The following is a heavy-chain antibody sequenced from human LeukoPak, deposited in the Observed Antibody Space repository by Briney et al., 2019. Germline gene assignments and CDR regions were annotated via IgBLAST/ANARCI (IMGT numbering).Heavy chain of an antibody. Sequence: WASVKVSCXASGGTFSSYAISWVRQAPGQGLEWMGRIIPIFGTANYAQKFQGRVTITTDESTSTAYMELSSLRSEDTAVYYCARADITMVRGVYFDYWGQGTLVTVSS. D-gene: IGHD3-10*01. CDR3: ARADITMVRGVYFDY. CDR2: IIPIFGTA. V-gene: IGHV1-69*05. CDR1: GGTFSSYA. J-gene: IGHJ4*02.